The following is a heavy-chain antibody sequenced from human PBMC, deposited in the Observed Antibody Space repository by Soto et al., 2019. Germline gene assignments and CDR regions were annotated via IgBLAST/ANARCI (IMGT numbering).Heavy chain of an antibody. D-gene: IGHD2-15*01. Sequence: QVQLVQSGAEVKKPGSSVKVSCKASRDTFTNYAISWVRQAPGQGLEWMGGIIPFYGTAHYAQKFQDRVTISADTSTSTADMELSSLSPEDTAVYYCARDLGGCSAGSCRYNWLDSWGQGTLVTVSS. V-gene: IGHV1-69*06. CDR2: IIPFYGTA. CDR1: RDTFTNYA. CDR3: ARDLGGCSAGSCRYNWLDS. J-gene: IGHJ5*01.